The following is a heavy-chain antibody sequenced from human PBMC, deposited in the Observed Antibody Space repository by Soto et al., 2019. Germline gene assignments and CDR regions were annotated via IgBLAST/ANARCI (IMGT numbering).Heavy chain of an antibody. Sequence: PPETLSLTCTVSGGSVSSGSYYWSWIRQPPGKGLEWIGYIYNSRSTNYNPSLKSRVSISVDTSKNQFSLKLSSVTAADTAVYYCARLDEALDYWGQGTLVTVSS. CDR1: GGSVSSGSYY. J-gene: IGHJ4*02. V-gene: IGHV4-61*01. CDR2: IYNSRST. CDR3: ARLDEALDY.